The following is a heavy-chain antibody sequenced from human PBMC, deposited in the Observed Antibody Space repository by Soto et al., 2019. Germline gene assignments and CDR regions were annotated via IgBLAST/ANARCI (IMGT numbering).Heavy chain of an antibody. J-gene: IGHJ2*01. Sequence: QAQLEQSGPEVKKPGASVNVSCKASGYTFSSYSISWVRQAPGQGLEWMGWISAYNGNTNYAQKLKGRVTMTRDTPTKTVNMELRTLTSDDPPVYYCARAVYGGNSGSWYSDLWGRGTLVT. CDR2: ISAYNGNT. D-gene: IGHD2-21*02. CDR3: ARAVYGGNSGSWYSDL. V-gene: IGHV1-18*01. CDR1: GYTFSSYS.